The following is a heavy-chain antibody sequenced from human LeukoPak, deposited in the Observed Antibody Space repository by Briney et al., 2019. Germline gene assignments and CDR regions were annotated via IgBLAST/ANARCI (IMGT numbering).Heavy chain of an antibody. J-gene: IGHJ3*02. D-gene: IGHD7-27*01. CDR3: ARVRTNWGPDDDAFDI. CDR2: INPNSGGT. Sequence: GASVKVSCKASGYTLTGYYMNWVRQAPGQGLEWMGWINPNSGGTNYAQKFQGRVTMTRDTSISTAYMELSRLRSDDTAVYYCARVRTNWGPDDDAFDIWGQGTMVTVSS. CDR1: GYTLTGYY. V-gene: IGHV1-2*02.